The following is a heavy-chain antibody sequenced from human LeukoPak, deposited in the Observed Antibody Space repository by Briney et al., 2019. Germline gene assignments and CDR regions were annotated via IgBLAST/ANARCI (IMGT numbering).Heavy chain of an antibody. CDR3: ARVARLGYWFDP. V-gene: IGHV4-39*07. Sequence: PSETLSLTCTVSGGSISSSSYYWGWIRQPPGKGLEWIVSIFYDGSTYSNPSLKSRVTISVDTSKNQFSLKLSSVTAADTAVYYCARVARLGYWFDPWGQGTLVTVSS. CDR2: IFYDGST. CDR1: GGSISSSSYY. J-gene: IGHJ5*02. D-gene: IGHD6-25*01.